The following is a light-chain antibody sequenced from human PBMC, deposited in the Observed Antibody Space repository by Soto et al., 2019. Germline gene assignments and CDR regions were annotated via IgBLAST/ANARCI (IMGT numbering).Light chain of an antibody. CDR3: SSYTSSNPPVV. CDR1: SSDVGGYNY. J-gene: IGLJ2*01. V-gene: IGLV2-14*01. CDR2: DVS. Sequence: QSVLTQPACVSGSPGQSITISCTGTSSDVGGYNYVSWYQQHPGKAPKLMIYDVSNRPSGVSNRFSGSKSGNTASLTISGLQAEDEADYYCSSYTSSNPPVVFGGGTKLTVL.